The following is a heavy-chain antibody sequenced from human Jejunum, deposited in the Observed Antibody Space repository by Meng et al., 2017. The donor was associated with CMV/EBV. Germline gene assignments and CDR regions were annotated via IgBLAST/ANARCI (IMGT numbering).Heavy chain of an antibody. D-gene: IGHD6-6*01. Sequence: CKGSGDTPTDDLMFWVRQAPGQGLEWMGWINSHSGATQYAQKFQGRVTMTRDTSISTVYMDLSSLRSDDTADYYCLTYTSSSHSFGPWGQGTLVTVSS. CDR3: LTYTSSSHSFGP. CDR1: GDTPTDDL. CDR2: INSHSGAT. J-gene: IGHJ5*02. V-gene: IGHV1-2*02.